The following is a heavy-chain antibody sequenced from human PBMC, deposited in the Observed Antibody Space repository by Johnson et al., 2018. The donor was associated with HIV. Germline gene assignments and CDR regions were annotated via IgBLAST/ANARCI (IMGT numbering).Heavy chain of an antibody. D-gene: IGHD3-3*01. CDR3: ANLLFLQWLAPDDGFDI. Sequence: VQLVESGGGVVRPGGSLRLSCAASGFTFDDYGMSWVRQAPGKGLEWVSGISGSGVSTYYADSVKGRFTISRDNSKDTLFLQMDSLRPEDTAVYYCANLLFLQWLAPDDGFDIWGQGTMVTVSS. CDR1: GFTFDDYG. V-gene: IGHV3-23*04. J-gene: IGHJ3*02. CDR2: ISGSGVST.